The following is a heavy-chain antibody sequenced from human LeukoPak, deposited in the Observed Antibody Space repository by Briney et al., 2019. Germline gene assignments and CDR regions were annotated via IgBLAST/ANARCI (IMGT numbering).Heavy chain of an antibody. V-gene: IGHV1-69*06. CDR1: GGTFSSYA. D-gene: IGHD2-15*01. Sequence: ASVKVSCKASGGTFSSYAISWVRQAPGQGLEWMGGIIPILGTANYAQKFQGRVTITADKSTSTAYMELSSLRSEDTAVYYCARGFRPVVVVAATPGNYYYYMDVWGKGTTVTVSS. CDR3: ARGFRPVVVVAATPGNYYYYMDV. J-gene: IGHJ6*03. CDR2: IIPILGTA.